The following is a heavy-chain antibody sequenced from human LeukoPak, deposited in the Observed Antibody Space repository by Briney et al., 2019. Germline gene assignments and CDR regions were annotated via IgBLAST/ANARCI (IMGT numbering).Heavy chain of an antibody. Sequence: GGALRLSLGAAGFTLSNYGMDRGRPGPGKGVGGGGVIWYDGSNKYYADSVRGRFTISRDNFKNTLYLQMNSLRAEDTAVCYCARDLEIGSSSYYFDYWGQGTLVTVSS. J-gene: IGHJ4*02. D-gene: IGHD3-3*01. V-gene: IGHV3-33*01. CDR2: IWYDGSNK. CDR1: GFTLSNYG. CDR3: ARDLEIGSSSYYFDY.